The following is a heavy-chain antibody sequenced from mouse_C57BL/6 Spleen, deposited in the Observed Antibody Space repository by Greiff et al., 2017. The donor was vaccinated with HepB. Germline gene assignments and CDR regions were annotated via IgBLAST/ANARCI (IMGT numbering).Heavy chain of an antibody. CDR2: IDPSDSET. Sequence: QVQLQQPGAELVRPGSSVKLSCKASGYTFTSYWMHWVKQRPIQGLEWIGNIDPSDSETHYNQKFKDKATLTVDKSSSTAYMQLSSLTSEDSAVYYCARFGNYWYFDVWGTGTTVTVSS. CDR1: GYTFTSYW. CDR3: ARFGNYWYFDV. D-gene: IGHD2-1*01. J-gene: IGHJ1*03. V-gene: IGHV1-52*01.